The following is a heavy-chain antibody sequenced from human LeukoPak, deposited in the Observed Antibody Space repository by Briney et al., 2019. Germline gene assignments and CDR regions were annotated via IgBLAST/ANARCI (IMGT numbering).Heavy chain of an antibody. V-gene: IGHV4-34*01. J-gene: IGHJ4*02. CDR2: INHSGST. Sequence: SETLSLTCAVYGGSFSGYHWSWIRQPPGKGLEWIGEINHSGSTNYNPSLKSRVTISVDTSKNQFSLKLSSVTAADTAVYYCASYDSSGYYYVGHFDYWGQGTLVTVSS. CDR1: GGSFSGYH. D-gene: IGHD3-22*01. CDR3: ASYDSSGYYYVGHFDY.